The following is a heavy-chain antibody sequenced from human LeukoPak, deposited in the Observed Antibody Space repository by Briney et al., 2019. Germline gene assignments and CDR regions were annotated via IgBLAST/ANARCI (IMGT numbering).Heavy chain of an antibody. CDR1: GGSISSYY. D-gene: IGHD6-13*01. J-gene: IGHJ4*02. CDR3: AGYSSTWPKYYFDS. Sequence: SETLSLTCTVSGGSISSYYWSWIRQPPDKGLEWIGYIYYTGSTNYNPSLKSRVTISVDTSKNQSSLKLSSVTAADTAVYYCAGYSSTWPKYYFDSWGQGTLVTVSS. V-gene: IGHV4-59*01. CDR2: IYYTGST.